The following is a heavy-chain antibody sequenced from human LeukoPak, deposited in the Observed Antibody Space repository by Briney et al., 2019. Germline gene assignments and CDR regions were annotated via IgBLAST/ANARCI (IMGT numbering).Heavy chain of an antibody. Sequence: PSETLSVTCAVYGGSFSGYYWSWIRQPPGKGLEWIGEINHSGSTNYNPSLKSRVTISVDTSKNQFSLKLSSVTAADTAVYYCARGSRGYSYGYHWGQGTLVTVSS. CDR2: INHSGST. J-gene: IGHJ5*02. V-gene: IGHV4-34*01. CDR3: ARGSRGYSYGYH. CDR1: GGSFSGYY. D-gene: IGHD5-18*01.